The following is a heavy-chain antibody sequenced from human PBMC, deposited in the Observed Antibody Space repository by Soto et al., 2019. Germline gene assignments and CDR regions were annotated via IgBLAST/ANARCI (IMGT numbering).Heavy chain of an antibody. CDR3: AKVQAVAGTLAFDY. CDR2: ISWSGNNM. Sequence: SLRLSCAASGFPFDDYAMYWVRQTPGKGLEWVSGISWSGNNMDYRDSVKGRFTISRDNAKNSLYLQMNSLRVEDTALYYCAKVQAVAGTLAFDYWGQGTLVTVSS. D-gene: IGHD6-19*01. V-gene: IGHV3-9*01. CDR1: GFPFDDYA. J-gene: IGHJ4*02.